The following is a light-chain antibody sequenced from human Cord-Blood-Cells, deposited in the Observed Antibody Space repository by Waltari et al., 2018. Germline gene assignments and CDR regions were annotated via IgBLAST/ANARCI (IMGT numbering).Light chain of an antibody. CDR1: QGISNS. V-gene: IGKV1-NL1*01. CDR2: AAS. CDR3: QQYYSTPIT. J-gene: IGKJ5*01. Sequence: DIQMTQSPSTLSASVGDRVTITCRASQGISNSLAWYQQKPGKAPKLLLYAASRLESGVPSRFSGSGSGTDYTLTISSLQPEDFATYYCQQYYSTPITFGQGTRLEIK.